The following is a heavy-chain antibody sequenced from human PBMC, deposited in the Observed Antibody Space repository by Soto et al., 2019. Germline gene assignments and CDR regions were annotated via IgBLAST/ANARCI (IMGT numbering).Heavy chain of an antibody. V-gene: IGHV1-2*02. CDR1: GYTFTGYY. CDR3: ARVIAAAGSGAYSYYGMDV. J-gene: IGHJ6*02. D-gene: IGHD6-13*01. CDR2: INPNSGGT. Sequence: ASVKVSCKASGYTFTGYYMHWVRQAPGQGLEWMGWINPNSGGTNYAQKFQGRVTMTRDTSISTAYMELSRLRSDDTAVYYCARVIAAAGSGAYSYYGMDVSGPGXTVT.